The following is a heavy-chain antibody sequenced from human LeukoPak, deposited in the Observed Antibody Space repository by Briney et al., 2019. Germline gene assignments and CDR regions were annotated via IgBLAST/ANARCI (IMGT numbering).Heavy chain of an antibody. V-gene: IGHV1-3*01. D-gene: IGHD3-22*01. CDR3: ASEYKYDSSGANAFDI. CDR2: INLVNGNT. Sequence: ASVKVSCKASGYTFTNYAMHWVRLAPGQRLQWMGWINLVNGNTKYSQYFEGRVTITRDTSASTVYMELSSLRPDDTAVYYCASEYKYDSSGANAFDIWGQGTMVTVSS. J-gene: IGHJ3*02. CDR1: GYTFTNYA.